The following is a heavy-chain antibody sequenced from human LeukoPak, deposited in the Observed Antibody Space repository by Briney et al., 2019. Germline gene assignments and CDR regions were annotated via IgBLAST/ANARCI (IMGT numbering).Heavy chain of an antibody. CDR2: INHSGST. V-gene: IGHV4-34*01. D-gene: IGHD3-10*01. Sequence: PSETLSLTCAVYGGSFSGYYWSWIRQPPGKGLEWIGEINHSGSTNYNPSLKSRVTISVDTSKNQFSLKLSSVTAADTAVYYCGGGSGRFDYWGQGTLVTVSS. CDR3: GGGSGRFDY. J-gene: IGHJ4*02. CDR1: GGSFSGYY.